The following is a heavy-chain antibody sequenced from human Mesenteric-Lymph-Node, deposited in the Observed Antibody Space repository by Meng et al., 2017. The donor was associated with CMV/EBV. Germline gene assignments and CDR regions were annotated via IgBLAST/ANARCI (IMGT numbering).Heavy chain of an antibody. Sequence: YNVSSNNMAWVRQATGQGLEWMGWMNPNSDDTGYAQHFQGRVTMARDTSIATAYMELSGLTSDDTAVYYCARGPTYCNSASCFIDYWGQGTLVTVSS. J-gene: IGHJ4*02. CDR3: ARGPTYCNSASCFIDY. D-gene: IGHD2-2*01. CDR2: MNPNSDDT. CDR1: YNVSSNN. V-gene: IGHV1-8*01.